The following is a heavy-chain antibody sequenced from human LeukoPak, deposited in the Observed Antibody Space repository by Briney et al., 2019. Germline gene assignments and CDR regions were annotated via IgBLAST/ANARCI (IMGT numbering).Heavy chain of an antibody. D-gene: IGHD3-10*01. CDR1: GFTVSSNY. CDR3: ARAQYYYGSGSRAFDI. CDR2: IYSGGST. Sequence: GGSLRLSCAASGFTVSSNYMSWVRQAPGKGLEWVSVIYSGGSTYYADSVKGRFTISRDNSKNTLYLQVNSLRAEDTAVYYCARAQYYYGSGSRAFDIWGQGTMVTVSS. J-gene: IGHJ3*02. V-gene: IGHV3-53*01.